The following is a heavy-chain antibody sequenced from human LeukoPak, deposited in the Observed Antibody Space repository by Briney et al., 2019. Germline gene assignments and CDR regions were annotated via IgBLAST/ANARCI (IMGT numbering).Heavy chain of an antibody. D-gene: IGHD3-9*01. Sequence: GGSLRLSCADSGFTVSSNYMRWVRQAPREGLEWVSVIYSGGSTHYADSVKGRFTISRDNSKNTLYLQMNSLRAEDTAVYYCARDRLHYDSLTGYPADWGQGTLVTVS. V-gene: IGHV3-66*01. CDR3: ARDRLHYDSLTGYPAD. J-gene: IGHJ4*02. CDR2: IYSGGST. CDR1: GFTVSSNY.